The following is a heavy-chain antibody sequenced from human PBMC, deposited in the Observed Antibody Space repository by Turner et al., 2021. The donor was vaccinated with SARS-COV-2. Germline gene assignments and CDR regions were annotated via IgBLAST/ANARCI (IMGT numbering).Heavy chain of an antibody. V-gene: IGHV4-34*02. Sequence: QVQLQQWGAGLLKPSETLSLTCAVNGGSFSYYYLSWIRQSPGRGLEWIWEFTQSGSTNYNPSLKSRVTMSIDTSLNHFSLRLTSVTAADTAMYYCARGNRYCSTTTCFWYGGNWFDPWGQGTLVTVSS. CDR1: GGSFSYYY. CDR2: FTQSGST. CDR3: ARGNRYCSTTTCFWYGGNWFDP. D-gene: IGHD2-2*01. J-gene: IGHJ5*02.